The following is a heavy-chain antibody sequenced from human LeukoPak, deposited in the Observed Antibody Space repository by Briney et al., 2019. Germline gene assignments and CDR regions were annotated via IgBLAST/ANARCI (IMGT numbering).Heavy chain of an antibody. CDR2: ISSSASTT. D-gene: IGHD6-13*01. CDR1: GFTLSSYE. Sequence: GGSLRLSCAASGFTLSSYEMNWVRQAPGKGLEWVSYISSSASTTHYADSVMGRVTISRDNAKNSLYLQMNSLRAEDTAVYYCARGRYSRYFDYWGQGTLVTVSS. J-gene: IGHJ4*02. V-gene: IGHV3-48*03. CDR3: ARGRYSRYFDY.